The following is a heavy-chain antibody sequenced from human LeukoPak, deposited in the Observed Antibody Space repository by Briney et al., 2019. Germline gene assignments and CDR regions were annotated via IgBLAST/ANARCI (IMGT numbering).Heavy chain of an antibody. V-gene: IGHV1-18*01. CDR3: ARIRPYNWNIDY. CDR2: ISAYNGNT. D-gene: IGHD1-1*01. Sequence: ASVKVPCKASGYTFTSYGISWVRQAPGQGLEWMGWISAYNGNTNYARNLQGRVTMTTDTSTSTAYMELRSLRSDDTAVYYCARIRPYNWNIDYWGQGTLVTVSS. CDR1: GYTFTSYG. J-gene: IGHJ4*02.